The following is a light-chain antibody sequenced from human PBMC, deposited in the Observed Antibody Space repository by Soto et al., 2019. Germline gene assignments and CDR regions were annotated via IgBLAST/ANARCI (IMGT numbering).Light chain of an antibody. J-gene: IGKJ2*01. CDR3: QLFGSSPLYT. Sequence: DIVLTQSPGTLSLSPGERATLSCRASQSVSSSYLAWYQQKPGQAPRLLINGASSRATGIPDRFSGSGSGTDFTLTISRLEPEEFAMYYCQLFGSSPLYTFGQGTKLEI. CDR2: GAS. CDR1: QSVSSSY. V-gene: IGKV3-20*01.